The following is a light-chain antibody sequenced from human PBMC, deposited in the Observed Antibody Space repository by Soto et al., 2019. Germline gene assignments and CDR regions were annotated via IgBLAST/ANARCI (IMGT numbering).Light chain of an antibody. CDR1: HSVDSY. Sequence: EVVLTQSPVTLALSPGDRATLSCRTSHSVDSYLAWYQQKPGQAPRLLIYDASNRATGIPARFSGSGSGTDFTLTISSLEPEDFAVYYCQQRKHWPPLTFGGGTKVELK. J-gene: IGKJ4*01. V-gene: IGKV3-11*01. CDR2: DAS. CDR3: QQRKHWPPLT.